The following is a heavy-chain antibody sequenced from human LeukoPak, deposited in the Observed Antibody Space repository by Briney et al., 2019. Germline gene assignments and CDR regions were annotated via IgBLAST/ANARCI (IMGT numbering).Heavy chain of an antibody. CDR3: ARGIRETVVTRHYYYGIDV. V-gene: IGHV3-13*01. Sequence: GGSLRLSCAASGFTFSTYDMHWVRQVTGKGLEWVSAIGTGDDTYYLGSVKGRLTISRENAKNVLYLQMSSLRAEDTAVYYCARGIRETVVTRHYYYGIDVWGQGTTVTVSS. CDR2: IGTGDDT. D-gene: IGHD2-15*01. CDR1: GFTFSTYD. J-gene: IGHJ6*02.